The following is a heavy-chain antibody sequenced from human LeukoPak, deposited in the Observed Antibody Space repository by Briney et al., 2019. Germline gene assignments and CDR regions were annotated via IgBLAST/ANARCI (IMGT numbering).Heavy chain of an antibody. J-gene: IGHJ5*02. CDR2: INTNTGDP. Sequence: GASVKVSCTASGYAFTTYAMNWVRQAPGQGLEWMGWINTNTGDPTYAQGFTGRFVFSLDISVSTAYLQISSLKAEDTAVYYCARQAYGSTAYYTSWGQGTLVTVSS. CDR3: ARQAYGSTAYYTS. D-gene: IGHD3-10*01. CDR1: GYAFTTYA. V-gene: IGHV7-4-1*02.